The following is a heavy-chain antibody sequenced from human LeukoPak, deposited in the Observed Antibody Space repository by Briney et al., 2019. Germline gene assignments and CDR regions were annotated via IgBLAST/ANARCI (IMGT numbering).Heavy chain of an antibody. J-gene: IGHJ1*01. CDR3: ARVTRNIAYCGGDCYSAEYFQH. CDR2: ISGNGDNT. D-gene: IGHD2-21*02. Sequence: GGSLRLSCAASGFTFSGCAMSWVRQAPGKGLEWVSAISGNGDNTYYADSVKGRFTISRDNAKNSLYLQMNSLRAEDTAVYYCARVTRNIAYCGGDCYSAEYFQHWGQGTLVTVSS. CDR1: GFTFSGCA. V-gene: IGHV3-23*01.